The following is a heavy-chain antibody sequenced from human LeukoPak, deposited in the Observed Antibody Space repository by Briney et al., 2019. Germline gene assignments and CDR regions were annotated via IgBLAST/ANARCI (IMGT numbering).Heavy chain of an antibody. Sequence: GGSLRLSCAASGFTFSSYWMNWVRQAPGKGLEWVGHAKQDGSETYYVDSVKGRFTVSRDNVKNSLFLQMNSLRVEDTAMYYCARDLPSSGYWYRDAFDIWGQGTMVTVSS. CDR2: AKQDGSET. J-gene: IGHJ3*02. CDR1: GFTFSSYW. V-gene: IGHV3-7*01. D-gene: IGHD3-22*01. CDR3: ARDLPSSGYWYRDAFDI.